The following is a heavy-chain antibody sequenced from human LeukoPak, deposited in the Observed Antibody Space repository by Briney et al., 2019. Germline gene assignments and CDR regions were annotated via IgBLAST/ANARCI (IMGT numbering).Heavy chain of an antibody. D-gene: IGHD3-10*01. CDR3: ARDRAPHYYGSGSPFDY. V-gene: IGHV4-34*01. Sequence: SETLSLTCAVYGGSFSGYYWSWIRQPPGKGLEWIGEINHSGSTNYNPSLKSRVTISVDTSKNQFSLKLCSVTAADTAVYYCARDRAPHYYGSGSPFDYWGQGTLVTVSS. J-gene: IGHJ4*02. CDR1: GGSFSGYY. CDR2: INHSGST.